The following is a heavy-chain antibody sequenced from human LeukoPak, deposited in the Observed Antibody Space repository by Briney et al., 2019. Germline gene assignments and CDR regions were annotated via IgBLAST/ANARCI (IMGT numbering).Heavy chain of an antibody. Sequence: ASVKVSCKASGYTFTSYGISWVRQAPGQGLEWMGWISAYNGNTNYAQKLQGRVTMTTDTSTSTAYMELRSLRSDDTAVYYCAKTVYCSSTSCYYYMDVWGKGTTVTVSS. D-gene: IGHD2-2*01. J-gene: IGHJ6*03. CDR3: AKTVYCSSTSCYYYMDV. V-gene: IGHV1-18*01. CDR1: GYTFTSYG. CDR2: ISAYNGNT.